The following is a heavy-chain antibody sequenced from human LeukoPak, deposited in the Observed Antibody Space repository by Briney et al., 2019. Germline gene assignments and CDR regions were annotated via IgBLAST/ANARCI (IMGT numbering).Heavy chain of an antibody. D-gene: IGHD3-16*02. J-gene: IGHJ3*02. CDR1: GFTFSSYG. CDR3: ARDRYNGAFDI. V-gene: IGHV3-23*01. CDR2: ISGSGGST. Sequence: GGTLRLSCAASGFTFSSYGMSWVRQAPGKGLEWVSYISGSGGSTYYADSVKGRFTISRDNSKNTLYLQMNSLRAEDTAVYYCARDRYNGAFDIWGQGTMVTVSS.